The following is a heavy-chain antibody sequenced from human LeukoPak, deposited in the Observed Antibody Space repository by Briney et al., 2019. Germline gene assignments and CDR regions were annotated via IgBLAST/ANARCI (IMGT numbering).Heavy chain of an antibody. V-gene: IGHV3-23*01. CDR1: GFTFSSYA. Sequence: PGGSLRLSCAASGFTFSSYAMSWVRQAPGKGLEWVSAISGSGGSTYYADSVKGRFTISRDNSKNTLYLQMNSLRAEDTAVYYCAKATEGGYYGYQYYFDYWGQGTLVTASS. CDR2: ISGSGGST. D-gene: IGHD3-3*01. J-gene: IGHJ4*02. CDR3: AKATEGGYYGYQYYFDY.